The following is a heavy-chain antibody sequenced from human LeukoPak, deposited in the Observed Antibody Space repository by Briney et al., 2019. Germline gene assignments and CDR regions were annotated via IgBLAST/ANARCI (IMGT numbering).Heavy chain of an antibody. CDR2: IYSSGST. D-gene: IGHD3-10*01. CDR3: ARDSYGSGAYYGMDV. J-gene: IGHJ6*02. CDR1: GDSVTYYY. V-gene: IGHV4-59*02. Sequence: SETLSLTCTVSGDSVTYYYWSWIRQPAGKGLEWIGYIYSSGSTNYNPSLKSRVTISVDTSKNQFSLNLNSVTAADTAIYYCARDSYGSGAYYGMDVWGQGTTVTVS.